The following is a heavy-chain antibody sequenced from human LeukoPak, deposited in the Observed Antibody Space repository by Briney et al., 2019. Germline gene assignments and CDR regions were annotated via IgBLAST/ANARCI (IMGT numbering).Heavy chain of an antibody. CDR2: ISGSGGST. V-gene: IGHV3-23*01. CDR3: AKGVRRSSDYSSPVDY. CDR1: GFTFSSYA. J-gene: IGHJ4*02. Sequence: PGGSLRLSCAASGFTFSSYAMSCVRQAPGKGLEWVSAISGSGGSTYYADSVKGRFTISRDNSRNTLYLQMNSLRDEDTAVYYCAKGVRRSSDYSSPVDYWGQGTLVTVSS. D-gene: IGHD3-22*01.